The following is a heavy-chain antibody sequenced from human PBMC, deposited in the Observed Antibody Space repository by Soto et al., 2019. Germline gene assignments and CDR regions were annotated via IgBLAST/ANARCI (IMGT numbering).Heavy chain of an antibody. D-gene: IGHD3-10*01. CDR1: GYSFTTYW. Sequence: GESLKISCKGSGYSFTTYWIGWVRQMPGKGLEWMGIIYPGDSDTRYSPSFQGQVTISADKSNSTAYLQWSSLKASDTAMYYCARRINSFDYGHSDYWGQGTLVTVSS. J-gene: IGHJ4*02. CDR3: ARRINSFDYGHSDY. V-gene: IGHV5-51*01. CDR2: IYPGDSDT.